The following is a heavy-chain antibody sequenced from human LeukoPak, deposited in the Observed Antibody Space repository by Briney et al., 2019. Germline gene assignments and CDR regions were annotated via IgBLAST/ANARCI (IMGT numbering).Heavy chain of an antibody. D-gene: IGHD7-27*01. CDR1: GYTFTSYG. CDR3: ARDWGSIKVIADY. V-gene: IGHV1-18*01. CDR2: FSSNSDNT. J-gene: IGHJ4*02. Sequence: ASVKVSCKATGYTFTSYGISWVRRAPGQGLECRGWFSSNSDNTNYAQKLQGRVTMTTDTSTSTAYMALRSLRSDDTALYFCARDWGSIKVIADYWGQGTLVTVSS.